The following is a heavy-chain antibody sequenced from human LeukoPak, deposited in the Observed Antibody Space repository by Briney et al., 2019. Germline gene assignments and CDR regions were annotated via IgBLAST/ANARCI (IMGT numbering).Heavy chain of an antibody. D-gene: IGHD3-22*01. V-gene: IGHV3-7*01. J-gene: IGHJ3*02. CDR2: IKQDGSEK. CDR3: AKKVIKGDAFDI. CDR1: GFTFSSYW. Sequence: GSLRLSCAASGFTFSSYWMSWVRQAPGKGLEWVANIKQDGSEKYYVDSVKGRFTISRDNAKNSLYLQMNSLRAEDTAVYYCAKKVIKGDAFDIWGQGTMVTVSS.